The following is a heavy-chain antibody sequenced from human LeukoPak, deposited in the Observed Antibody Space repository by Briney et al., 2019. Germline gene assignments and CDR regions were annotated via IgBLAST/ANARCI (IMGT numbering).Heavy chain of an antibody. CDR3: AKVSAPPEPPVVADY. CDR1: GFTFSSYA. V-gene: IGHV3-30-3*01. Sequence: PGRSLRLSCAASGFTFSSYAMHWVRQAPGKGLEWVAVISYDGSNKYYADSVKGRFTISRDNSKNTLYLQMNSRRAEDTAVYYCAKVSAPPEPPVVADYWGQGTLVTVSS. D-gene: IGHD1-14*01. J-gene: IGHJ4*02. CDR2: ISYDGSNK.